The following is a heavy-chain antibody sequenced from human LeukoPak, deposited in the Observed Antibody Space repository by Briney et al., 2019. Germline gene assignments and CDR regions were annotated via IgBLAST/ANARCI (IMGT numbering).Heavy chain of an antibody. CDR3: AREYYFDNSGYYGVGDY. CDR2: FNPNSGGT. D-gene: IGHD3-22*01. Sequence: ASVKVSCKASGYTFTAYYIHWVRQAPGQGLEWMGWFNPNSGGTDYAQEFQGRVTMTRDTSISTAYMELSRLRSDDTAVYYCAREYYFDNSGYYGVGDYWGQGTLVTVSS. V-gene: IGHV1-2*02. J-gene: IGHJ4*02. CDR1: GYTFTAYY.